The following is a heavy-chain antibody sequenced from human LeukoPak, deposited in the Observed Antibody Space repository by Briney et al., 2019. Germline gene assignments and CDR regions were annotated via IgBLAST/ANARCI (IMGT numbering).Heavy chain of an antibody. V-gene: IGHV1-69*02. CDR3: ARGENWFDP. Sequence: GASVKVSCKASGYTFTGYYMHWVRQAPGQGLEWMGRIIPILGIANYAQKFQGRVTITADKSTSTAYMELSSLRSEDTAVYYCARGENWFDPWGQGALVTVSS. D-gene: IGHD2-21*01. CDR2: IIPILGIA. CDR1: GYTFTGYY. J-gene: IGHJ5*02.